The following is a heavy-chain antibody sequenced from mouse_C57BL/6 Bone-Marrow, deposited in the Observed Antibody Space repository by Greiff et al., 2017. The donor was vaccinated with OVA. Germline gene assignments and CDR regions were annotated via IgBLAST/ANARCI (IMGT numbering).Heavy chain of an antibody. V-gene: IGHV5-16*01. CDR1: GFTFSDYY. CDR2: INYDGSST. D-gene: IGHD1-1*01. Sequence: EVMLVESEGGLVQPGSSMKLSCTASGFTFSDYYMAWVRQVPEKGLEWVANINYDGSSTYYLDSLKSRFIISRDNAKNILYLQMSSLKSEDTATYYCARERTLRYSFYFDYWGQGTTLTVSS. J-gene: IGHJ2*01. CDR3: ARERTLRYSFYFDY.